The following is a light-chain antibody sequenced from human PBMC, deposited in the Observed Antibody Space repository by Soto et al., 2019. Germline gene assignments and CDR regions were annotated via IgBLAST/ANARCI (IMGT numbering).Light chain of an antibody. CDR3: MQGTHWPWT. V-gene: IGKV2-30*01. CDR2: KVS. Sequence: DVVMTQSPLSLPVTLGQPASISCRSSQSPLYSDGNTYLSWFQQRPGQSPRRLIYKVSNRDSGVPDRFSGSGSGTDFTLKISWVEAEDVGVYYCMQGTHWPWTFGQGTKVDIK. CDR1: QSPLYSDGNTY. J-gene: IGKJ1*01.